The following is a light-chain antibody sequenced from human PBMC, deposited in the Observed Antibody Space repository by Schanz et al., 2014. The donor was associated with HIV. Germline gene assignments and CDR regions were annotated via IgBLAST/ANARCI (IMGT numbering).Light chain of an antibody. J-gene: IGLJ2*01. CDR3: ATWDIGLNGPV. V-gene: IGLV2-8*01. Sequence: QSALTQPPSASGSPGQSVTISCTGTSSDVGGHNYVSWYQHHPGKAPKLMIYEVTKRPSGVPARFSGSKSGTSASLAISALQSEDEADYFCATWDIGLNGPVFGGGTKLTVL. CDR2: EVT. CDR1: SSDVGGHNY.